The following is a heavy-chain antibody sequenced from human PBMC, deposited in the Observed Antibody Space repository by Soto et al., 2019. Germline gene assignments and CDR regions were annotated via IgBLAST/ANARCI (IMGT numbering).Heavy chain of an antibody. D-gene: IGHD3-22*01. J-gene: IGHJ4*02. Sequence: SETLSLTCTVSGGSISSGDYYWSWIRQPPGKGLEWIGYIYYSGSTYYNPSLKSRVTISVDTSKNQFSLKLSSVTAADTAVYYCARVLWGYYDSSGYSIDYWGQGTLVTVSS. CDR2: IYYSGST. CDR3: ARVLWGYYDSSGYSIDY. CDR1: GGSISSGDYY. V-gene: IGHV4-30-4*01.